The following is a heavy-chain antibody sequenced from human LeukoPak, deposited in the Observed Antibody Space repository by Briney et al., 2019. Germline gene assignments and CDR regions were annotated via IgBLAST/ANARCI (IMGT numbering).Heavy chain of an antibody. J-gene: IGHJ4*02. V-gene: IGHV1-8*01. CDR1: GYTFTSYD. Sequence: GASVKVSCKASGYTFTSYDINWVRQATGQGLEWMGWMNPNSGNTGYAQEFQGRVTMTRNTSISTAYMELSSLRSEDTAVYYCARGSGGYYDFWSGYSKTYYFDYWGQGTLVTVSS. D-gene: IGHD3-3*01. CDR3: ARGSGGYYDFWSGYSKTYYFDY. CDR2: MNPNSGNT.